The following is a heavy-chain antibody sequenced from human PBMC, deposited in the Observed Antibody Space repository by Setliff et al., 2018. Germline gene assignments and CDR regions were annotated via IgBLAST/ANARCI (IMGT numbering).Heavy chain of an antibody. CDR2: MHPSGVGT. D-gene: IGHD3-3*01. Sequence: AASVKVSCKASGYTLTNYYMHWVRQAPGQGLEWMGIMHPSGVGTSGPQKFQGRVTMTRDTSTSTVYMEVSSLRSEDTAVYYCARDRYYNSWSGTSITAPHDAFDIWGQGTMVTVSS. CDR1: GYTLTNYY. J-gene: IGHJ3*02. CDR3: ARDRYYNSWSGTSITAPHDAFDI. V-gene: IGHV1-46*03.